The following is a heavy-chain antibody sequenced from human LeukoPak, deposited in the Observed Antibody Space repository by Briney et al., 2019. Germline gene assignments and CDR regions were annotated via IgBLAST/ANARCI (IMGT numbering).Heavy chain of an antibody. CDR2: ISGSGRST. D-gene: IGHD3-22*01. CDR3: AKSGSYYYDSSGYLHY. CDR1: GFTFSSYA. Sequence: GGSLRLSCAASGFTFSSYAMSWVRQAPGKGLEWVSAISGSGRSTYYADSVKGRFTISRDNSKNTLYLQMNSLRAEDTAVYYCAKSGSYYYDSSGYLHYWGQGTLVTVSS. J-gene: IGHJ4*02. V-gene: IGHV3-23*01.